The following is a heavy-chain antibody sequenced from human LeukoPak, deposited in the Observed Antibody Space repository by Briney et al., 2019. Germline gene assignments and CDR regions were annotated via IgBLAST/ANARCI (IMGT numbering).Heavy chain of an antibody. J-gene: IGHJ4*02. CDR1: GGSISSGGYY. V-gene: IGHV4-31*03. Sequence: SQTLSLTYTVSGGSISSGGYYWSWIRQHPGKGLEWIGYIYYSGSTYYNPSLKSRVTISVDTSKNQFSLKLSSVTAADTAVYYCARIRLHYFDYWGQGTLVTVSS. CDR2: IYYSGST. CDR3: ARIRLHYFDY.